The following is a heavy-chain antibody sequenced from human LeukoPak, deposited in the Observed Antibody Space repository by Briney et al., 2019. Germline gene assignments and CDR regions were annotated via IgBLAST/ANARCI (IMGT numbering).Heavy chain of an antibody. J-gene: IGHJ4*02. Sequence: GGSLRLSCAASGFTFSSYGMSWVRQAPGKGLEWVSAISGSGGSTYYADSVKRRFTISRDNSKNTLYLQMNSLRAEDTAVYYCARVDYVWGSYRYEYYFDYWGQGTLVTVSS. V-gene: IGHV3-23*01. CDR1: GFTFSSYG. D-gene: IGHD3-16*02. CDR3: ARVDYVWGSYRYEYYFDY. CDR2: ISGSGGST.